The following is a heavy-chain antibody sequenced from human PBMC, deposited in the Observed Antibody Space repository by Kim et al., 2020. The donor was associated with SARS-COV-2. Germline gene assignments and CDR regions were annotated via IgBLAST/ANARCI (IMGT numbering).Heavy chain of an antibody. CDR3: ARGAGGITMILVVTGYYYYMDV. Sequence: SETLSLTCAVYGGSFSDYYWTWIRQPPGKGLERIGEINHSGSTNYNPSLKSRVTISVDTSKNQFSLKLSSVTAADTAVYYCARGAGGITMILVVTGYYYYMDVWGKGTTVTVAS. D-gene: IGHD3-22*01. CDR2: INHSGST. CDR1: GGSFSDYY. J-gene: IGHJ6*03. V-gene: IGHV4-34*01.